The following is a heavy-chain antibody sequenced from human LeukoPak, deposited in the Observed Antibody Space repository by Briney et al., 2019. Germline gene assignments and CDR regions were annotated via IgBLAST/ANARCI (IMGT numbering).Heavy chain of an antibody. D-gene: IGHD6-19*01. J-gene: IGHJ5*02. CDR3: ARRFSGWSSHWFDP. CDR2: ISSSGSTM. CDR1: TFTFSTFG. V-gene: IGHV3-48*03. Sequence: PGGSLGLSCEASTFTFSTFGMNWVRQAPGKGLEWVSYISSSGSTMYYADSVKGRFTISRDNTKKSLYLQMYSLRAEDTAIYYRARRFSGWSSHWFDPWGQGTLVTVSS.